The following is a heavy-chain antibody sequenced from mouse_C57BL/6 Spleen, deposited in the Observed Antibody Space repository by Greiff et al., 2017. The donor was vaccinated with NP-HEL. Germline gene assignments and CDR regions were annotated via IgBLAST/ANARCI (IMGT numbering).Heavy chain of an antibody. J-gene: IGHJ2*01. Sequence: QVQLQQPGAELVRPGASVTLSCKASGYTFTDYEMHWVKQTPVHGLEWIGAIDPETGGTAYNQKFKGKAILTVDKSSSTAYMELRSLTSEDSAVYYCTRRGLLLYYFDYWGQGTTLTVSS. CDR1: GYTFTDYE. D-gene: IGHD1-1*01. CDR3: TRRGLLLYYFDY. V-gene: IGHV1-15*01. CDR2: IDPETGGT.